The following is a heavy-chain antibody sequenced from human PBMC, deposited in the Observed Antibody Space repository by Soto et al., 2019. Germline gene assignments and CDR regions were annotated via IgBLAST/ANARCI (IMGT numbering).Heavy chain of an antibody. Sequence: QVQLVQSGAEVKKPGASVKVSCKASGYTFTSYGISWVRQAPGQGLEWMGWISAYNGNTNYAQKLQGRVTMTTDTSTSTXXMELRSLRSDATAVYYCARPRDDDILTGYPLGFDYWGQGTLVTVSS. CDR2: ISAYNGNT. V-gene: IGHV1-18*01. J-gene: IGHJ4*02. CDR1: GYTFTSYG. D-gene: IGHD3-9*01. CDR3: ARPRDDDILTGYPLGFDY.